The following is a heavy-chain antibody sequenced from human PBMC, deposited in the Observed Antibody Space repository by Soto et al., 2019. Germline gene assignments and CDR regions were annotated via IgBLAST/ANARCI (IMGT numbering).Heavy chain of an antibody. J-gene: IGHJ6*02. V-gene: IGHV4-4*02. CDR3: VRSVPAATWAYNGMDV. CDR2: IYHSGTF. D-gene: IGHD2-15*01. CDR1: GGSVESSSC. Sequence: LRETLSLTCAVSGGSVESSSCWSWVRQAPGKGLEWIGEIYHSGTFNYNPSLASRVSVSVDKSTNQFSLNLNSVTAADTAVYYCVRSVPAATWAYNGMDVWGQGTTVTVSS.